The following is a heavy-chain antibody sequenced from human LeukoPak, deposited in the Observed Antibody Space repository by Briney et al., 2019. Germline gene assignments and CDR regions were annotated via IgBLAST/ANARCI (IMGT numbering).Heavy chain of an antibody. V-gene: IGHV4-59*12. D-gene: IGHD6-19*01. CDR1: GASISSRY. J-gene: IGHJ4*02. CDR2: IHGSGNT. CDR3: ARETMLAGFASGLGFNY. Sequence: SETLSLTCTVAGASISSRYWSWIRQPPGKGLEWIGNIHGSGNTNYNPSLKSRVSMSLDTSKNQVSLNLTSVTAADTATYFCARETMLAGFASGLGFNYWGQGILVIVSS.